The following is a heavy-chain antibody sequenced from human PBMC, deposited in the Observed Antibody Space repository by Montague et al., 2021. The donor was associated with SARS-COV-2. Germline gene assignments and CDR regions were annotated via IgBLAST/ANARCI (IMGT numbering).Heavy chain of an antibody. CDR2: SSGSDGGT. Sequence: SLRLSCAASGFTFSNSAMNWVRQAPGKGLEWVSGSSGSDGGTHYAGSVKGRFTISRDNSKNVLYLQMNSLRAGDTALYYCAKDSYYYGLGYGMDVWGQGTTVTVSS. D-gene: IGHD3-10*01. CDR3: AKDSYYYGLGYGMDV. J-gene: IGHJ6*02. CDR1: GFTFSNSA. V-gene: IGHV3-23*01.